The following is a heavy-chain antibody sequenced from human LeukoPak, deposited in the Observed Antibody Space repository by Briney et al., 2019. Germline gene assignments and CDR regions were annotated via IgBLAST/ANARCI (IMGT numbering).Heavy chain of an antibody. CDR3: AIDTNNCYGSVSFDY. D-gene: IGHD3-10*01. CDR1: GYSFTSYW. J-gene: IGHJ4*02. Sequence: GESLKISCKGSGYSFTSYWIGWVRQLPGKGLEWMGIIFPGDSDTRYSPSFQGQVTISADKSITTAYLQWSSVKASDTAMYYCAIDTNNCYGSVSFDYWGQGTLVTVSS. CDR2: IFPGDSDT. V-gene: IGHV5-51*01.